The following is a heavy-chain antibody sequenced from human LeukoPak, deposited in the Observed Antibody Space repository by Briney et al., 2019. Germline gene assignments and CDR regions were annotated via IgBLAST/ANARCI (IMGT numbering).Heavy chain of an antibody. Sequence: GGSLRLSCAASGFTFTTYWMAWVRQAPGKGLEWVANIKQDGSEKYYVDSVKGRFTISRDNSKNTLYLQMNSLRAEDTAVYYCARADNPFYGNDSSGSEFDYWGQGTLVTVSS. J-gene: IGHJ4*02. V-gene: IGHV3-7*02. CDR2: IKQDGSEK. CDR3: ARADNPFYGNDSSGSEFDY. D-gene: IGHD3-22*01. CDR1: GFTFTTYW.